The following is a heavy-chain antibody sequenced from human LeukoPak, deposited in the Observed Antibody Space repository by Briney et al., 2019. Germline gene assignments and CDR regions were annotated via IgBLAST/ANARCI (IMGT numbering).Heavy chain of an antibody. CDR1: GFTFSSYV. J-gene: IGHJ1*01. CDR2: TSYDGSNK. V-gene: IGHV3-30-3*01. CDR3: ARDRSQWLTTEYFQH. D-gene: IGHD6-19*01. Sequence: GGSLRLSCAASGFTFSSYVMHWVRQAPGKGLEWVAGTSYDGSNKYYADSVKGRFTISRDNSKNTLYLQMNSLRGEDTAVYFCARDRSQWLTTEYFQHWGQGTLVTVSS.